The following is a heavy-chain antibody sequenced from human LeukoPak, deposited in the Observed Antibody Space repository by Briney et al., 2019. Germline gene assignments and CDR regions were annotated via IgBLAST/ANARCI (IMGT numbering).Heavy chain of an antibody. CDR2: INPNSGGT. J-gene: IGHJ3*02. D-gene: IGHD3-22*01. Sequence: ASVKVSCKASGYTFTGYYMHWVRQAPGQGLEWMGWINPNSGGTNYAQKFQGRVIMTRDTSISTAYMALSRLRSDDTAVYYCARYYYDTSSAFDIWGQETMVTVSS. V-gene: IGHV1-2*02. CDR3: ARYYYDTSSAFDI. CDR1: GYTFTGYY.